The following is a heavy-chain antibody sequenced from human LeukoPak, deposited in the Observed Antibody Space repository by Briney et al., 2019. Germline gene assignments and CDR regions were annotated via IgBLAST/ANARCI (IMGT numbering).Heavy chain of an antibody. D-gene: IGHD2-2*01. V-gene: IGHV4-4*09. CDR1: GGSISSYY. Sequence: SETLSLTSTVSGGSISSYYWSWIRQPPGKGLERIGYIYTSRSTNNNPPLKSRATKSADTPKNQFSLKLSSVTAADTAVYYCARRMYRYYYYMDVWGKGTTVTVSS. CDR3: ARRMYRYYYYMDV. CDR2: IYTSRST. J-gene: IGHJ6*03.